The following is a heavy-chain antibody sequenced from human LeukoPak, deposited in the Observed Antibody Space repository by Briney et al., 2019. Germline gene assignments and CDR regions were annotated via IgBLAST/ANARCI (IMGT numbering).Heavy chain of an antibody. Sequence: GGSLRLSCVVSGFTFTSHGMNWIRQAPGKGLEWVSSISSSSSYIYYADSVKGRFTISRDNAKNSLYLQMNSLRAEDTAVYYCAELGITMIGGVWGKGTTVTISS. CDR1: GFTFTSHG. J-gene: IGHJ6*04. D-gene: IGHD3-10*02. CDR2: ISSSSSYI. V-gene: IGHV3-21*01. CDR3: AELGITMIGGV.